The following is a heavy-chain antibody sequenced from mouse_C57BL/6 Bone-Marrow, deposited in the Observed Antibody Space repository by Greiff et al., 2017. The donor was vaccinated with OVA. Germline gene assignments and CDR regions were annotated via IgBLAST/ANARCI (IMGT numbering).Heavy chain of an antibody. D-gene: IGHD1-1*01. J-gene: IGHJ1*03. Sequence: EVKVEESGPGLVKPSQSLSLTCSVTGYSITSGYYWNWIRQFPGNKLEWMGYISYDGSNNYNPSLKNRISITRDTSKNQFFLKLNSVTTEDTATYYCAREGVLRFYWYFDVWGTGTTVTVSS. CDR1: GYSITSGYY. CDR3: AREGVLRFYWYFDV. CDR2: ISYDGSN. V-gene: IGHV3-6*01.